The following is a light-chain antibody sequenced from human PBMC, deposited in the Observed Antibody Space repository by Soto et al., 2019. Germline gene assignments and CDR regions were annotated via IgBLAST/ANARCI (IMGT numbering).Light chain of an antibody. J-gene: IGLJ1*01. CDR1: NSNIRAGYD. CDR2: NSN. Sequence: QSVRRQLASVSGAPGQSVTISCTGSNSNIRAGYDVHWYQQIPGKAPKLLVYNSNSRPSGIPDRFSGSKSGDSASLAITGLQAEDEGDYYCQSYDIGLTGFYVSGTGTKVTVL. CDR3: QSYDIGLTGFYV. V-gene: IGLV1-40*01.